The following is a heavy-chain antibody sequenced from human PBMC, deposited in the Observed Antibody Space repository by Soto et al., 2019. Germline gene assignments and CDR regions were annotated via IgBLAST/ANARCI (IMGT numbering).Heavy chain of an antibody. CDR2: IFYSGST. J-gene: IGHJ6*02. D-gene: IGHD2-15*01. CDR3: ARHLTYCSAGSCYSDFPYYGMDV. CDR1: GRSISSSIYY. V-gene: IGHV4-39*01. Sequence: SETLSLICTVSGRSISSSIYYWGWIRQPPGKGLEWIGSIFYSGSTYYNPSLKSRVTISVDTSKNQFSLKLSSVTAADTAVYYCARHLTYCSAGSCYSDFPYYGMDVWGQGTTVTVS.